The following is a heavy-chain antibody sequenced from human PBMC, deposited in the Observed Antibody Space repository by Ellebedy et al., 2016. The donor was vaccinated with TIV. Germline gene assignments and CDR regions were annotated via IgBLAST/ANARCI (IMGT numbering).Heavy chain of an antibody. J-gene: IGHJ5*02. Sequence: GESLKISXAASGFTFSSYSMNWVRQAPGKGLEWVSSISSSSSYIYYADSVKGRFTISRDNAKNSLYLQMNSLRAEDTAVYYCARDAIAAAGTGGYNWFNPWGQGTLVTVSS. CDR1: GFTFSSYS. V-gene: IGHV3-21*01. CDR2: ISSSSSYI. CDR3: ARDAIAAAGTGGYNWFNP. D-gene: IGHD6-13*01.